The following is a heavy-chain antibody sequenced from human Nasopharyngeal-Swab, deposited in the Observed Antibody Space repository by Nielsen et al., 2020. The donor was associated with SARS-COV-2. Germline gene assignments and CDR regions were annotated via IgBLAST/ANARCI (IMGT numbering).Heavy chain of an antibody. V-gene: IGHV4-34*01. CDR3: ARGPGEVGTTYYYYYGMDV. J-gene: IGHJ6*02. D-gene: IGHD1-1*01. Sequence: RQAPGKGLEWIGEINHSGSTNYNPSLKSRVTISVDTSKNQFSLKLSSVTAADTAVYYCARGPGEVGTTYYYYYGMDVWGQGTTVTAP. CDR2: INHSGST.